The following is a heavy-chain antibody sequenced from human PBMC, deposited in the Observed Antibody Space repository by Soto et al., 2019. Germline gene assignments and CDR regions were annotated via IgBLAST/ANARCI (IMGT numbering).Heavy chain of an antibody. Sequence: PGGSLRLSCAASGFTFTNYAMTWVRQAPGRGLEWVSSISGSGDTTYYADSVKGRFTISRDNSKNTLYLQMNSLRAEDTAVYYCAKVKTWTYLDYWGQGTLVTVSS. CDR1: GFTFTNYA. CDR2: ISGSGDTT. D-gene: IGHD5-12*01. CDR3: AKVKTWTYLDY. J-gene: IGHJ4*02. V-gene: IGHV3-23*01.